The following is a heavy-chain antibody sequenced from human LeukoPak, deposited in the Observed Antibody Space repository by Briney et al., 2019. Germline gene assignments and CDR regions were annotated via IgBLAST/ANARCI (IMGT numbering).Heavy chain of an antibody. J-gene: IGHJ4*02. D-gene: IGHD6-13*01. Sequence: SETLSLTCTDSGGSISSGGYYWSWIRQHPGKGLEWIGYIYYSGSTYYNPSLKSRVTISVDTSKNQFSLKLSSVTAADTAVYYCASTTHLYSSSWFDYWGQGTLVTVSS. CDR1: GGSISSGGYY. CDR2: IYYSGST. V-gene: IGHV4-31*03. CDR3: ASTTHLYSSSWFDY.